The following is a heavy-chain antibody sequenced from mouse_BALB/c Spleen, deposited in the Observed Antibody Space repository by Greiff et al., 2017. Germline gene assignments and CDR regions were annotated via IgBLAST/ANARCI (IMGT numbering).Heavy chain of an antibody. Sequence: EVMLVESGGGLVKPGGSLKLSCAASGFTFSSYAMSWVRQTPEKRLEWVATISSGGSYTYYPDSVKGRFTISRDNAKNTLYLQMSSLRSEDTAMYYCARLNLLRAMDYWGQGTSVTVSS. CDR1: GFTFSSYA. CDR2: ISSGGSYT. V-gene: IGHV5-9-1*01. CDR3: ARLNLLRAMDY. D-gene: IGHD1-1*01. J-gene: IGHJ4*01.